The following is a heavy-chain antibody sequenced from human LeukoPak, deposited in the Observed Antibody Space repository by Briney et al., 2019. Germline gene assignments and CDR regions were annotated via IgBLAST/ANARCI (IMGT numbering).Heavy chain of an antibody. CDR2: ISAYNGNT. Sequence: GASVKVSCKASGYTFTSYGISWVRQAPGQGLEWMGWISAYNGNTNYAQKLQGRVTMTTDTSTSTAYMELRSLRSDDTAVYYCARVKAGHDILTGPLGGYFDYWGQGTLVTVSS. CDR3: ARVKAGHDILTGPLGGYFDY. V-gene: IGHV1-18*01. J-gene: IGHJ4*02. D-gene: IGHD3-9*01. CDR1: GYTFTSYG.